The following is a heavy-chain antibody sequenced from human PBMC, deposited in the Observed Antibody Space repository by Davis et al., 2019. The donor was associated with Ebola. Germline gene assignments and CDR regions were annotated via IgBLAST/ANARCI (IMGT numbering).Heavy chain of an antibody. CDR2: ISWNSGSI. D-gene: IGHD2-21*02. J-gene: IGHJ3*02. CDR3: AKDMEDWDIVVVTAIPLGLRAFDI. CDR1: GFTFDDYA. V-gene: IGHV3-9*01. Sequence: SLKISCAASGFTFDDYAMHWVRQAPGKGLEWVSGISWNSGSIGYADSVKGRFTISRDNAKNSLYLQMNSLRAEDTALYYCAKDMEDWDIVVVTAIPLGLRAFDIWGQGTMVTVSS.